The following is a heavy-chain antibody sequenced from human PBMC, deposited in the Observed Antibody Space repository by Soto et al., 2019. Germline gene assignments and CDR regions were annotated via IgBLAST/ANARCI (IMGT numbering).Heavy chain of an antibody. CDR3: ARHSGLRSPFDP. CDR2: INHSGST. V-gene: IGHV4-34*01. CDR1: GGSFSGYY. D-gene: IGHD4-17*01. Sequence: SETLSLTCAVYGGSFSGYYWSWIRQPPGKGLEWIGEINHSGSTNYNPSLKSRVTISVDTSKNQFSLKLSSVTAADTAVYYCARHSGLRSPFDPRGQRTPVTVSS. J-gene: IGHJ5*02.